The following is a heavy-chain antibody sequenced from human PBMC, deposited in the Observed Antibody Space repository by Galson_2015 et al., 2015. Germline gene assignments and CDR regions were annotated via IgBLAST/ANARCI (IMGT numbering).Heavy chain of an antibody. Sequence: SLRLSCAASGFTFSSYAMSWVRQAPGKWLEWVSGISASNGGTYYADSVKGRFTISRDNSKNTLYLQMNSLRAEDTAVYYCAKDLRGRAYWYFDLWGRGTLVTVSS. J-gene: IGHJ2*01. V-gene: IGHV3-23*01. CDR1: GFTFSSYA. CDR3: AKDLRGRAYWYFDL. CDR2: ISASNGGT. D-gene: IGHD3-10*01.